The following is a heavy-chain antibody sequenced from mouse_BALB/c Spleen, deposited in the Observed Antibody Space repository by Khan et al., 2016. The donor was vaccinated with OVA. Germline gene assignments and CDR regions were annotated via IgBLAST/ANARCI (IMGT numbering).Heavy chain of an antibody. CDR1: GYTFTSYV. Sequence: VQLQQSEPELVKPGASVRMSCKASGYTFTSYVMHWVKQKPGQGLEWIGYIYPYNDDTKYNEKFKGKATLTSDKSSSTAYMELSSLTSEDSAVYYCVKNYRYDVYFDYWGQGTTLTVSS. CDR3: VKNYRYDVYFDY. CDR2: IYPYNDDT. D-gene: IGHD2-14*01. V-gene: IGHV1S136*01. J-gene: IGHJ2*01.